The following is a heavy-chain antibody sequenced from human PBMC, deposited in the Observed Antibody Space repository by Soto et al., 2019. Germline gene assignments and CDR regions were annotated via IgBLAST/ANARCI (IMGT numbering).Heavy chain of an antibody. CDR2: MSSDGSKI. Sequence: QVQLVESGGGAVQPGESLRLGCVASGLDFTYSAMHWVRQAPGKGLESVAVMSSDGSKIHHTDSVKGRFTISRDNSKNTLYLQMNSLRKEDTAVYFCAKDEGVGGTLGLFDYWGQGTLVSVSS. D-gene: IGHD1-26*01. V-gene: IGHV3-30*18. CDR3: AKDEGVGGTLGLFDY. CDR1: GLDFTYSA. J-gene: IGHJ4*02.